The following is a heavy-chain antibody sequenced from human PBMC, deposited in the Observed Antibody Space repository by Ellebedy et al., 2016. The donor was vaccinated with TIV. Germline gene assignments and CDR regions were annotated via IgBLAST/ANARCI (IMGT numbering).Heavy chain of an antibody. J-gene: IGHJ6*02. Sequence: SETLSLTCTVSGGSISSYYWSWIRQPAGKGLEWIGRIYTSGSTNYNPSLKRRVTMSVDTSKNQFSLKLSSVTAADTAVYYCARDRIVVVTAGDFYGMDVWGQGTTVTVSS. CDR1: GGSISSYY. V-gene: IGHV4-4*07. CDR3: ARDRIVVVTAGDFYGMDV. D-gene: IGHD2-21*02. CDR2: IYTSGST.